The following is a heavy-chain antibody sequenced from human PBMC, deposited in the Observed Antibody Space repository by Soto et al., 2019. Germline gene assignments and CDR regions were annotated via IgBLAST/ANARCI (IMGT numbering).Heavy chain of an antibody. CDR1: GFTFSSYW. CDR3: VKDESINWYSGHFRH. CDR2: INWNSGSI. Sequence: PGGSLRLSCAASGFTFSSYWMSWVRQAPGKGLEWVSGINWNSGSIGYGDSVKGRFAISRDNAKNSLHLQMNSLSAEDTAFYYCVKDESINWYSGHFRHWGQGTLVTVSS. V-gene: IGHV3-9*01. J-gene: IGHJ1*01. D-gene: IGHD6-13*01.